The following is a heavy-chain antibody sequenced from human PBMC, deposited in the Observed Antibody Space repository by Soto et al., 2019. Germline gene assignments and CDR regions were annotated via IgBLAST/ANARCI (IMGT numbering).Heavy chain of an antibody. J-gene: IGHJ6*02. CDR3: ARDPRLVRAGYYYYYGMDV. D-gene: IGHD6-25*01. Sequence: QVQLVQCGAEVKKPGASVKVSCKASGYTFTSYGISWVRQAPGQGLEWMGWISAYNGNTNYAQKLQGRVTMTTDTSTSTAYMELRSLRSDDTTVYYCARDPRLVRAGYYYYYGMDVWGQGTTVTVSS. CDR1: GYTFTSYG. CDR2: ISAYNGNT. V-gene: IGHV1-18*04.